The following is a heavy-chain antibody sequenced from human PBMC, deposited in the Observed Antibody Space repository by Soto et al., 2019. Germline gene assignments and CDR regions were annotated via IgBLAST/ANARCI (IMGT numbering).Heavy chain of an antibody. CDR2: IYYSGST. D-gene: IGHD6-6*01. Sequence: PSETLSLTCTVSGGSISSGDYYWSWIRQPPGKGLEWIGYIYYSGSTYYNPSLKSRVTISVDTSKNQFSLKLSSVTAADTAVYYCARGSSSSFGYYFDYWGQGTLVTVSS. J-gene: IGHJ4*02. V-gene: IGHV4-30-4*01. CDR1: GGSISSGDYY. CDR3: ARGSSSSFGYYFDY.